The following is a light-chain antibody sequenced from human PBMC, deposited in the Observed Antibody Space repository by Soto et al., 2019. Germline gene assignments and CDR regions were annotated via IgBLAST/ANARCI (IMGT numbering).Light chain of an antibody. CDR3: QQYGSSPRT. V-gene: IGKV3-20*01. CDR2: GAS. J-gene: IGKJ1*01. Sequence: DIELTQSPSTLSLSPGESATISCRASQSVSSSYLAWYQQKPGQAPRLLIYGASSRVTGIPDRFSGSGSGTDFTLTISRLEPEDFAVYYCQQYGSSPRTFGQGTKVEIK. CDR1: QSVSSSY.